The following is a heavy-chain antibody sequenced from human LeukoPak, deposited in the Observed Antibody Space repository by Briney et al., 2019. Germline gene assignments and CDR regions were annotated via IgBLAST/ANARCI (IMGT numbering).Heavy chain of an antibody. V-gene: IGHV3-21*01. CDR3: ARLFGSSSWYGGFDY. CDR1: GFTFSSYS. Sequence: PGGSLRLSCAASGFTFSSYSMNWVRQAPGKGLEWVSSISSSSSYIYYADSVKGRFTISRDNAKNSLYLQMNSLRAEDTAVYYCARLFGSSSWYGGFDYWGQGTLVTVSS. D-gene: IGHD6-13*01. CDR2: ISSSSSYI. J-gene: IGHJ4*02.